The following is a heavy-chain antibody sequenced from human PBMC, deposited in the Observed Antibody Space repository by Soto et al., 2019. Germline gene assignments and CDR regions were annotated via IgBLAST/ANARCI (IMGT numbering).Heavy chain of an antibody. CDR1: GGSFSGYY. D-gene: IGHD3-10*01. CDR3: DRCRPITMVRGVLYYYYYMDV. Sequence: SETLSLTCAVYGGSFSGYYWSWIRQPPGKGQERIGEINHSGSTNYNPSLKSRVTISVDTSKNQFSLKLSSVTAADTAVYYCDRCRPITMVRGVLYYYYYMDVWGKGTTVTVSS. CDR2: INHSGST. J-gene: IGHJ6*03. V-gene: IGHV4-34*01.